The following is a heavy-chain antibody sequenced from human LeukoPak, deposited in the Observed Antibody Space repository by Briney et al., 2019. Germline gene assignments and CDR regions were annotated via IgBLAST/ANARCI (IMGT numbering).Heavy chain of an antibody. V-gene: IGHV4-34*01. CDR2: INHSGST. CDR3: ARGRYYYGSGSYSRGRYFDY. CDR1: GGSFSGYY. Sequence: SETLSLTCAVYGGSFSGYYWSWIRQPPGKGLEWIGEINHSGSTNYNPSLKSRVTISVDTSKNQFSLKLSSVTAADTAVYYCARGRYYYGSGSYSRGRYFDYWGQGTLVTVSS. D-gene: IGHD3-10*01. J-gene: IGHJ4*02.